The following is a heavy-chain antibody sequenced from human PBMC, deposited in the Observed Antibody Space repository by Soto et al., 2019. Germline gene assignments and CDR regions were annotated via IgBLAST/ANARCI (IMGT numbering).Heavy chain of an antibody. J-gene: IGHJ4*02. CDR3: AREVFSSSWDYFDY. D-gene: IGHD6-13*01. CDR2: ISSSSSYI. V-gene: IGHV3-21*01. CDR1: GFTFSSYS. Sequence: ESGGGLVKPGGSLRLSCAASGFTFSSYSMNWVRQAPGKGLEWVSSISSSSSYIYYADSVKGRFTISRDNAKNSLYLQMNSLRAEDTAVYYCAREVFSSSWDYFDYWGQGTLVTVSS.